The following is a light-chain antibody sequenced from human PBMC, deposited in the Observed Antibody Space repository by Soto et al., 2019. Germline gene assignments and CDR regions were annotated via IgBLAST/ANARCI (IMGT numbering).Light chain of an antibody. V-gene: IGKV3-20*01. CDR3: KQYGSSGT. CDR2: RAS. J-gene: IGKJ1*01. CDR1: QSVSRSY. Sequence: IVFTQSPGTLSLSPGERATLSCRASQSVSRSYLAWYQQKPGQAPKVLIYRASIRATGIPDRFTGSGSGTDFTLTISRLEPEDFAVYYCKQYGSSGTFGQGTKVDIK.